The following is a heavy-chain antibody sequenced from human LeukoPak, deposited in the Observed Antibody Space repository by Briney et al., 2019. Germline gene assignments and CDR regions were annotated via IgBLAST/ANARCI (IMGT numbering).Heavy chain of an antibody. CDR3: AKRRWMYYYDSSGYYYVDHDY. J-gene: IGHJ4*02. CDR2: IWYDGSNK. D-gene: IGHD3-22*01. V-gene: IGHV3-30*02. Sequence: GGSLRLSCAASGFTFSSYGMHWVRQAPGKGLEWVAFIWYDGSNKYYADSVKGRFTISRDNSKNTLYLQMNSLRAEDTAVYYCAKRRWMYYYDSSGYYYVDHDYWGQGTLVTVSS. CDR1: GFTFSSYG.